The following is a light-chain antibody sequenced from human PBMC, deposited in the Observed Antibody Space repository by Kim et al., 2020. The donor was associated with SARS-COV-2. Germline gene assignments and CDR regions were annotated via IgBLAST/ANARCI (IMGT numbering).Light chain of an antibody. CDR1: QSVSSN. J-gene: IGKJ1*01. Sequence: YPGERATLDCMASQSVSSNLAWYQQKPGQAPRRLIYGASTRATGIPARFSGSGSGTEFTLTISSLQSEDFAVYYCQQYNNWPKWTFGQGTKVDIK. CDR2: GAS. CDR3: QQYNNWPKWT. V-gene: IGKV3-15*01.